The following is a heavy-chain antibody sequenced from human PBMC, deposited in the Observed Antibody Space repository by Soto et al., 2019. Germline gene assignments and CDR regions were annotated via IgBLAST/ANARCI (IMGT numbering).Heavy chain of an antibody. V-gene: IGHV4-61*08. Sequence: SATLSLTFTLSASALSRGGYFYTWVRQPPGKGLEWLGYIYYSGGTNYNPSLKSRVTISLDKSKSQFSLRLISVTAADTAVYYCTREQSDDNYFDPWGQGTLVTVSS. CDR1: ASALSRGGYF. D-gene: IGHD6-19*01. J-gene: IGHJ5*02. CDR3: TREQSDDNYFDP. CDR2: IYYSGGT.